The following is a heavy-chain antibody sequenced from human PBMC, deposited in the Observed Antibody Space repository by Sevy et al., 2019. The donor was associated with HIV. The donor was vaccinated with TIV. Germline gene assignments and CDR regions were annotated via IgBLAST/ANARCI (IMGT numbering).Heavy chain of an antibody. D-gene: IGHD1-26*01. J-gene: IGHJ5*02. CDR1: GYTFTSYD. CDR2: MNPNSGNT. CDR3: AREKIVGATNWFDP. V-gene: IGHV1-8*01. Sequence: ASVKVSCKASGYTFTSYDINWVRQATGQGLEWMGWMNPNSGNTGYAQKFQGRVTMTRNTSISTAYMELSSLRSEDTVVYYCAREKIVGATNWFDPWGQGTLVTVSS.